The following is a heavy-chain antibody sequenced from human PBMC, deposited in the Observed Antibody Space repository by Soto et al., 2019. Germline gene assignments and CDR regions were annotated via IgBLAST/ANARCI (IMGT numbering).Heavy chain of an antibody. CDR3: ARERTHYFDY. CDR2: IYYSGST. CDR1: GGSISSGGYY. J-gene: IGHJ4*02. Sequence: SETLSLTCTVSGGSISSGGYYWSWIRQHPGKGLEWIGYIYYSGSTYYNPSLKSRVTISVDTSKNQFSLKLSSVTAADTAVYYCARERTHYFDYWAREPWSPSPQ. D-gene: IGHD1-7*01. V-gene: IGHV4-31*03.